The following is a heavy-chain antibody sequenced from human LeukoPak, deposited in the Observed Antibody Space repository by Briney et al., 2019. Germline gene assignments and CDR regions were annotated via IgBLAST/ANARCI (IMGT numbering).Heavy chain of an antibody. Sequence: GGSLRLSCAASGFTFSSYEMNWVRQAPGKGLEWVSYISSSGSTIYYADSVKGRFTISRDNAKNSLYLQMNSLRAEDTAVYYCARDQYCSSTSCYDYYMDVWGKGTTVTVSS. CDR3: ARDQYCSSTSCYDYYMDV. V-gene: IGHV3-48*03. D-gene: IGHD2-2*01. CDR2: ISSSGSTI. J-gene: IGHJ6*03. CDR1: GFTFSSYE.